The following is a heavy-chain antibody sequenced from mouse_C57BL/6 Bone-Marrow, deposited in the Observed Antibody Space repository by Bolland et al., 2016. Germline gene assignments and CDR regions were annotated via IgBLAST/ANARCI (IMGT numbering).Heavy chain of an antibody. J-gene: IGHJ1*01. V-gene: IGHV1-80*01. CDR2: GDGDT. Sequence: GDGDTNYNGKFKGKATLTADKSSSTAYMQLSSLTSEDSAVYFCARFYYGSSYWYFDVWGQGTT. D-gene: IGHD1-1*01. CDR3: ARFYYGSSYWYFDV.